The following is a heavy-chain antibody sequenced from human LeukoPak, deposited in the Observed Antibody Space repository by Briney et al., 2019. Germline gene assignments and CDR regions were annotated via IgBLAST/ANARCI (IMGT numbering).Heavy chain of an antibody. D-gene: IGHD1-26*01. V-gene: IGHV3-30*02. J-gene: IGHJ3*02. CDR2: IQYDGNTI. CDR3: ARGGSYLSAFDI. Sequence: GGSLRLSCVASGFTYSHNGMHWVRQAPGKGLEWVAFIQYDGNTIFYADSVKGRFTISRDNSKNTLYLQMNSLRTDDTAVYYCARGGSYLSAFDIWGQGTMVTVSS. CDR1: GFTYSHNG.